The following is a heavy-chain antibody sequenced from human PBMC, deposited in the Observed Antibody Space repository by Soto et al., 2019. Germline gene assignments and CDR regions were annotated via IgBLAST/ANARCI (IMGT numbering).Heavy chain of an antibody. J-gene: IGHJ4*02. V-gene: IGHV3-48*03. CDR1: GFTFSSYE. CDR2: ISSSGSTI. D-gene: IGHD3-3*01. Sequence: GGSLRLSCAASGFTFSSYEMNWVRQAPGKGLEWVSYISSSGSTIYYADSVKGRFTISRDNAKNSLYLQMNSLRAEDTAVYYCARTWSGYYSYWGQGTLVTVSS. CDR3: ARTWSGYYSY.